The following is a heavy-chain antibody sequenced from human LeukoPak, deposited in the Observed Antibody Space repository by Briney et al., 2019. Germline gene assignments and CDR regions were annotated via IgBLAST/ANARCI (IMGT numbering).Heavy chain of an antibody. Sequence: ASVKVSCKASGYTFTGYYMHWVRQAPGQGLEWMGWINPNSGGTNYAQKFQGRVTMTRDTSISTAYMELSRLRSDDTAVYYCASGVVVVPAGNWFDPWGQGTLVTASS. CDR2: INPNSGGT. J-gene: IGHJ5*02. CDR1: GYTFTGYY. V-gene: IGHV1-2*02. CDR3: ASGVVVVPAGNWFDP. D-gene: IGHD2-2*01.